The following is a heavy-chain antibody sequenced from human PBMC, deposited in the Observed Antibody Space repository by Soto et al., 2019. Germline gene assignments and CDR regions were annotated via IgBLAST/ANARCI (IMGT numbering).Heavy chain of an antibody. CDR3: ARDRGGITVSSKPLGEWFEP. CDR1: GAFLNNFF. V-gene: IGHV4-59*01. J-gene: IGHJ5*02. D-gene: IGHD3-16*01. Sequence: QVQLQESGPGLVRPSESLSLTCTVSGAFLNNFFWSWIRQTPGKGLEWIGYVSHGVATGYLAGGDTPGYNTYLGIRPTISLDLPTNQFSLRLTAATAADTAVYYCARDRGGITVSSKPLGEWFEPWSQGTLVTVSS. CDR2: VSHGVAT.